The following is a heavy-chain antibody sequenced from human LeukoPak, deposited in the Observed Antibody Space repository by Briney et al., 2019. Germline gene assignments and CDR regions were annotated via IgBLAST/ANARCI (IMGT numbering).Heavy chain of an antibody. CDR1: GVSIRNYY. D-gene: IGHD5-18*01. J-gene: IGHJ6*02. V-gene: IGHV4-59*01. CDR2: IQYSGST. CDR3: ARGGDSSGYLNHYYYGMDV. Sequence: PSETLSLTCSVSGVSIRNYYWNWVRQSPGKGLEWVGFIQYSGSTYYRPTLKSRVTMSVDTSNNQFSLKLPSVTAADTAVYYCARGGDSSGYLNHYYYGMDVWGQGTTVTVSS.